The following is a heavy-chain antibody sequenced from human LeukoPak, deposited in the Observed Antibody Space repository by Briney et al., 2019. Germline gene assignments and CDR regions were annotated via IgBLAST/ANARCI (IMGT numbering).Heavy chain of an antibody. D-gene: IGHD3-22*01. CDR1: GYTFTGYY. V-gene: IGHV1-2*02. Sequence: ASVKVSCKASGYTFTGYYMHWVRQAPGQGLEWMGWINPNSGDTHYAQKFQGRVTMTRDTSISTGYMELSRLRSDDTAVYYCARATDVSSGYSLVFDSWGQGTLVTVSS. CDR2: INPNSGDT. J-gene: IGHJ4*02. CDR3: ARATDVSSGYSLVFDS.